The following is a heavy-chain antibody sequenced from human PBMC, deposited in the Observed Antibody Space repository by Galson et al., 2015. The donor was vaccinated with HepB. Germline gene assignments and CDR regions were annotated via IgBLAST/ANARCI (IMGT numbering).Heavy chain of an antibody. J-gene: IGHJ6*03. Sequence: SCKASGYTFTSYDINWVRQATGQGLEWMGWMNPNSGNTGYAQKFQGRVTMTRNTSISTAYMELSSLRSEDTAVYYCARGGGILDIVVVPAAYYYYYMDVWGKGTTVTVSS. D-gene: IGHD2-2*03. V-gene: IGHV1-8*01. CDR1: GYTFTSYD. CDR3: ARGGGILDIVVVPAAYYYYYMDV. CDR2: MNPNSGNT.